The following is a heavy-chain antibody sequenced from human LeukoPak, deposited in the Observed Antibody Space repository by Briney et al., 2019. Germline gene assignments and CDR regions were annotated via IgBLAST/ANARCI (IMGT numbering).Heavy chain of an antibody. V-gene: IGHV4-59*01. CDR2: IYYSGST. Sequence: PSETLSLTCTVSGGSISTYYWSWIRQPPGKGLEWIGYIYYSGSTNCNPSLKSRVTISVDTSKNQFSLKLTSVTAADTAVYYCARNYDSSGYVDYWGQGTLVTVSS. D-gene: IGHD3-22*01. J-gene: IGHJ4*02. CDR3: ARNYDSSGYVDY. CDR1: GGSISTYY.